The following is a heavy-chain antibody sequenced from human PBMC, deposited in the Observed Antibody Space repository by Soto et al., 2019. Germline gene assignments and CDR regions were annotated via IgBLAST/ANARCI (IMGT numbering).Heavy chain of an antibody. CDR3: ARVYYDFWSGYPYYYYYYMDV. CDR2: IKQDGSEK. Sequence: PGGSLRLSCAASGFTFSSYWMSWVRQAPGKGLEWVANIKQDGSEKYYVDSVKGRFTISRDNAKNSLYLQMNSLRAEDTAVYYCARVYYDFWSGYPYYYYYYMDVWGKGTTVTVSS. D-gene: IGHD3-3*01. J-gene: IGHJ6*03. V-gene: IGHV3-7*01. CDR1: GFTFSSYW.